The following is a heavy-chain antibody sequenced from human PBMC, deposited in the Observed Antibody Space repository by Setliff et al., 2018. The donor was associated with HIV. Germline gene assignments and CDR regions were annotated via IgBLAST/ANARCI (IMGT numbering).Heavy chain of an antibody. CDR2: IFYTGNT. D-gene: IGHD3-22*01. CDR3: ARHVVVVITVPNWFDP. V-gene: IGHV4-59*08. CDR1: GGSISSYF. J-gene: IGHJ5*02. Sequence: SETLSLTCTVSGGSISSYFWSWIRQSPGKGLEWIAFIFYTGNTKYNPSLRSRVSMSVDTSNNQFSLNLTSVTAADTAVYYCARHVVVVITVPNWFDPWGQGTLVTVSS.